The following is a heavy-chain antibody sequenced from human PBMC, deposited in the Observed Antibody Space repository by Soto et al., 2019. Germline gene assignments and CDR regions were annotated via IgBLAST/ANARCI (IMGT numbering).Heavy chain of an antibody. CDR3: TSIRFLDFGGLL. Sequence: EVQLVESGGGLVQPGESLRLSCAGAGVTFRNYWMHWVRQAPGKGLEWVSCTNVDGSNITYADSVKGRFTISRDNARNTVYIHMNRLRVEDTAVYYCTSIRFLDFGGLLWGQGTKVTVSS. CDR1: GVTFRNYW. CDR2: TNVDGSNI. J-gene: IGHJ6*02. D-gene: IGHD3-3*01. V-gene: IGHV3-74*01.